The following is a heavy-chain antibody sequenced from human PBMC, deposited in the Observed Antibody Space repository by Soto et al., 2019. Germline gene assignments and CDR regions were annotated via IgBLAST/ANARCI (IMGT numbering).Heavy chain of an antibody. CDR2: ISGSGGST. CDR3: ARQRVATINAFDI. D-gene: IGHD5-12*01. V-gene: IGHV3-23*01. CDR1: GFTVSSYA. Sequence: GGSLRLSCAASGFTVSSYAMSWVRQARGKGLEWVSAISGSGGSTYYADSVKGRFTISRDNSKNTLYLQMNSLRAEDTAVYYCARQRVATINAFDIGGQGTMVTVS. J-gene: IGHJ3*02.